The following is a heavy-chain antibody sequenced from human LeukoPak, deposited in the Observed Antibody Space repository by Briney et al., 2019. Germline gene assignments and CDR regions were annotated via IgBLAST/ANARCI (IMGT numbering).Heavy chain of an antibody. CDR3: ARVAQQQDFYY. V-gene: IGHV4-38-2*02. D-gene: IGHD6-13*01. CDR1: GYSISSGYY. CDR2: IYHSGST. Sequence: PSETLSLTCTVSGYSISSGYYWGWIRQPPGKGLEWIGSIYHSGSTYYNPSLKSRVTISVDTSKNQFSLKLSSVTAADTAVYYCARVAQQQDFYYWGQGTLVTVSS. J-gene: IGHJ4*02.